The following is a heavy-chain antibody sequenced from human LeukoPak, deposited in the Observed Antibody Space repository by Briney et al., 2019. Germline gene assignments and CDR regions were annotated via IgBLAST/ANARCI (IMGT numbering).Heavy chain of an antibody. CDR3: ARETNWNEGDYFDY. Sequence: GGSLRLSCAASGFTVSSNYMSWVRQAPGKGLEWVSSISSSSSYIYYADSVKGRFTISRDNAKNSLYLQMNSLRAEDTAVYYCARETNWNEGDYFDYWGQGTLVTVSS. V-gene: IGHV3-21*01. CDR1: GFTVSSNY. CDR2: ISSSSSYI. D-gene: IGHD1-20*01. J-gene: IGHJ4*02.